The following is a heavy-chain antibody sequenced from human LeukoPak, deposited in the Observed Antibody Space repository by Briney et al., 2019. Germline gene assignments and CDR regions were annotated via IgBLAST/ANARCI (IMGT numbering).Heavy chain of an antibody. D-gene: IGHD6-19*01. Sequence: SETLSLTCTVSGGSISSSTYYWGWIRQPPGKGLEWIGNIYYSGNTYSNPSLKSRVTISVDTSKNQFSLRLSSVTAADTAVYYCARHVSVAVTNFFDYWGQGTLVTVSS. CDR3: ARHVSVAVTNFFDY. CDR2: IYYSGNT. V-gene: IGHV4-39*01. CDR1: GGSISSSTYY. J-gene: IGHJ4*02.